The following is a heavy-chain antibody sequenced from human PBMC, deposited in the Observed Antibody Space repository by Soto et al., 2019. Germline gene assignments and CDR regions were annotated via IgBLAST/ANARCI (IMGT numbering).Heavy chain of an antibody. CDR2: LYYDGST. CDR1: GGSISDNSYY. CDR3: ARQKDPPGDGHNFGY. J-gene: IGHJ4*02. V-gene: IGHV4-39*01. Sequence: QLQLQESGPGLVKPSETLSLTCTVSGGSISDNSYYWAWIRQPPGKGLEWIGSLYYDGSTHYNPSLESRVTISVDTSKNQFSLKLRSVTAADTAVYYCARQKDPPGDGHNFGYWGQGSLVTVSS.